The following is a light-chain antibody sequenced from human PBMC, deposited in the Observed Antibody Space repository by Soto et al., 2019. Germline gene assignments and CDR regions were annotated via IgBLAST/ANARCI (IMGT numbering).Light chain of an antibody. CDR2: GAS. J-gene: IGKJ1*01. V-gene: IGKV3-15*01. CDR3: QQYNNWPRT. CDR1: QSVSSN. Sequence: IVMTQSPATLSVSPGERASLSCRASQSVSSNLAWYEHKPGRAPRLLIYGASTRATGIPARFSGSGSGTEFTLTIRGLQSEDFAVYYCQQYNNWPRTFGQGTKVDIK.